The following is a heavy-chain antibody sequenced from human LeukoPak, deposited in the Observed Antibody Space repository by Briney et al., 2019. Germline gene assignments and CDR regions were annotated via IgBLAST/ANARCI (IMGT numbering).Heavy chain of an antibody. CDR2: ISSGGSTI. D-gene: IGHD6-19*01. V-gene: IGHV3-48*03. Sequence: GGSLRLSCAASGLTFSSYEMNWVRQAPGKGLEWVSYISSGGSTIYYADSVKGRFTISRDNAENSLCLQMNSLRAEDTAVYYCAKWAGPHYYYMDVWGKGTTVTISS. J-gene: IGHJ6*03. CDR3: AKWAGPHYYYMDV. CDR1: GLTFSSYE.